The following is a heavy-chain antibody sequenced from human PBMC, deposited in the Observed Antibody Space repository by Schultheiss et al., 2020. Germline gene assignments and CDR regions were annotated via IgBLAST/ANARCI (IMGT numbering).Heavy chain of an antibody. D-gene: IGHD5-24*01. Sequence: GGSLRLSCAASGFTFSSYWIHWVRQAPGKGLVWVSRINSDGSSTSYADSVKGRFTISRDNAKNTLYLQMNSLRAEDTAVYYCARVGIGDGYIYYYYYGMDVWGQGTTVTVSS. V-gene: IGHV3-74*01. CDR1: GFTFSSYW. CDR2: INSDGSST. CDR3: ARVGIGDGYIYYYYYGMDV. J-gene: IGHJ6*02.